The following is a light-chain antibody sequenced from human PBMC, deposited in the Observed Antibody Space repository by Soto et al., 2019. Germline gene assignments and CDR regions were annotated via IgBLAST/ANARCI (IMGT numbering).Light chain of an antibody. J-gene: IGKJ1*01. CDR1: QSVSSNY. V-gene: IGKV3-20*01. CDR3: QQYGISPT. Sequence: DIVLTQSPGTLSLSPGERATLSCRSSQSVSSNYLAWYQQKPDQAPRLVIYDVSGRATGIQDRFSVSGAGTDFTLTISRLEAEDSAVYYCQQYGISPTFGQGTKVEIK. CDR2: DVS.